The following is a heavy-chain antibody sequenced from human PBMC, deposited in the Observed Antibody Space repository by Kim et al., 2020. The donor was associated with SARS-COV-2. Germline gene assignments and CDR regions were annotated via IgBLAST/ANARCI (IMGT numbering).Heavy chain of an antibody. CDR1: GGSISSYY. D-gene: IGHD2-2*01. V-gene: IGHV4-59*01. CDR3: ARGGGAYCSSTSCYDAVWYYYYYMDV. CDR2: IYYSGST. J-gene: IGHJ6*03. Sequence: SETLSLTCTVSGGSISSYYWSWIRQPPGKGLEWIGYIYYSGSTNYNPSLKSRVTISVDTSKNQFSLKLSSVTAADTAVYYCARGGGAYCSSTSCYDAVWYYYYYMDVWGKGTTVTVSS.